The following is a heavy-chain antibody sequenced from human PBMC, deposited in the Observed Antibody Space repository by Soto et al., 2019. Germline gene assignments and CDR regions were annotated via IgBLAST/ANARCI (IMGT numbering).Heavy chain of an antibody. J-gene: IGHJ4*02. CDR3: ARRVNGDDLGPEYFDY. V-gene: IGHV5-51*01. CDR2: IYPGDSDT. CDR1: GYSFTSYW. D-gene: IGHD1-1*01. Sequence: GETLKISCKGSGYSFTSYWIGWVRQMPGKGLEWMGIIYPGDSDTRYSPSFQGQVTISADKSISTAYLQWSSLKASDTAMYYCARRVNGDDLGPEYFDYWGQGTLGTVSS.